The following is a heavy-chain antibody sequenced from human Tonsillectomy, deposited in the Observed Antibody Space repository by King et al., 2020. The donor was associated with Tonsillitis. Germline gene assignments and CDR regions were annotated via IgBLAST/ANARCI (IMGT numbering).Heavy chain of an antibody. CDR1: GGSISGGAYY. V-gene: IGHV4-31*03. CDR3: GRYEGGVFGP. Sequence: VQLQESGPGLVKPSQTLSLTCTVSGGSISGGAYYWSWSRQRPGKGLEWIGYIYNTENTYYNPSLRSRLTISVATYKNQFSLKLSSVTAADTAVYYCGRYEGGVFGPWGQGTLVTVSS. D-gene: IGHD2-15*01. J-gene: IGHJ5*02. CDR2: IYNTENT.